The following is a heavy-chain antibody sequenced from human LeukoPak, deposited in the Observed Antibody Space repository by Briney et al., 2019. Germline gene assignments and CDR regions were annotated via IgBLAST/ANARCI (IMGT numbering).Heavy chain of an antibody. J-gene: IGHJ3*02. CDR1: GGSISTYY. D-gene: IGHD3-22*01. Sequence: PSETLSLTCTVSGGSISTYYWSWIRQPAGKGLEWIGRIHTSGSTNYNPSLKSRVTISVDTSKNQFSLKLSSVTAADTAVYYCARVGGITMIVVFISDAFDIWGQGTMVTVSS. CDR2: IHTSGST. CDR3: ARVGGITMIVVFISDAFDI. V-gene: IGHV4-4*07.